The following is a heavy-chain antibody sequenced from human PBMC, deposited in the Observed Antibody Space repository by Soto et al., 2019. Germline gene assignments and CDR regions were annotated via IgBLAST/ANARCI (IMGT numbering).Heavy chain of an antibody. CDR2: IKPDGSDK. CDR1: GFTFSTYW. D-gene: IGHD3-10*01. CDR3: AKDLTAGYYGSGSSNWFDP. Sequence: GGSLRLSCAASGFTFSTYWMGWVRQAPGKGLEWVAYIKPDGSDKNCVDSVKGRFTISRDNSKNTLYLQMNSLRAEDTAVYYCAKDLTAGYYGSGSSNWFDPWGQGTLVTVSS. J-gene: IGHJ5*02. V-gene: IGHV3-7*03.